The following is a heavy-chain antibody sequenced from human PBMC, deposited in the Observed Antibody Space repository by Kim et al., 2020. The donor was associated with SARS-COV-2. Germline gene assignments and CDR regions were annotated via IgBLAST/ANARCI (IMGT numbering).Heavy chain of an antibody. CDR1: GFTFSSYG. D-gene: IGHD2-2*01. Sequence: GGSLRLSCAASGFTFSSYGMHWVRQAPGKGLEWVAVISYDGSNKYYADSVKGRFTISRDNSKNTLYLQMNSLRAEDTAVYYCARAGYCSSTSCPWTLPTAPYYYYGMDVWGQGTTVTVSS. CDR3: ARAGYCSSTSCPWTLPTAPYYYYGMDV. CDR2: ISYDGSNK. J-gene: IGHJ6*02. V-gene: IGHV3-33*05.